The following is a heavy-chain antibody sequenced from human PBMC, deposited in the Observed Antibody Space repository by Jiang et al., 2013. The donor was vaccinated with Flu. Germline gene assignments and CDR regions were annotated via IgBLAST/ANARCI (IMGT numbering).Heavy chain of an antibody. V-gene: IGHV4-61*01. D-gene: IGHD6-19*01. CDR2: IYYSGST. J-gene: IGHJ4*02. CDR1: VSSGSYY. CDR3: ARGVGSGWYFLYYFDY. Sequence: VSSGSYYWSWIRQPPGKGLEWIGYIYYSGSTNYNPSLKSRVTISVDTSKNQFSLKLSSVTAADTAVYYCARGVGSGWYFLYYFDYWGQGTLVTVSS.